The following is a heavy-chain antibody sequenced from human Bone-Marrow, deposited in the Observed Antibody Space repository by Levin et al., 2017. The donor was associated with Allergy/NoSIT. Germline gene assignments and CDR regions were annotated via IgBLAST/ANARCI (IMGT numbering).Heavy chain of an antibody. J-gene: IGHJ4*02. CDR3: AKEYYFDSSGSLFDY. CDR2: LSGSGDST. Sequence: RAGGSLRLSCAGSGFTFSSYAMSWVRQAPGKGLEWVSSLSGSGDSTYYADSVKGRFTISRDNSKNTLYLQMVSLRVEDTAVYYCAKEYYFDSSGSLFDYWAQGTLVTVSS. V-gene: IGHV3-23*01. CDR1: GFTFSSYA. D-gene: IGHD3-22*01.